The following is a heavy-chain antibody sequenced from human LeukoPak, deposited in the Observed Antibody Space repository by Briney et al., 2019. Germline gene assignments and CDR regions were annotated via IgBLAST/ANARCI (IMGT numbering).Heavy chain of an antibody. Sequence: GGSLRLSCAASGFTFSSYWMHWVRQAPGKGLVWVSRINSDGSSTSYADSVKGRFIISRDNAKITLYLQMNSLRAEDTAVYYCARDRWMGATRGLLYDYWGQGTLVTVSS. CDR3: ARDRWMGATRGLLYDY. J-gene: IGHJ4*02. CDR1: GFTFSSYW. V-gene: IGHV3-74*01. CDR2: INSDGSST. D-gene: IGHD1-26*01.